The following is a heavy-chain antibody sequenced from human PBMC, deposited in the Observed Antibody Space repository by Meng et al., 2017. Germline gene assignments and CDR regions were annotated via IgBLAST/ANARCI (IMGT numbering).Heavy chain of an antibody. CDR2: ISSSGSTI. V-gene: IGHV3-11*01. CDR3: ARGGAARPPDY. D-gene: IGHD6-6*01. Sequence: VPRVVSGVRLVKPGGSLRPSCVAPGFPFSDYYMSWIRQAPGKGLEWVSYISSSGSTIYYADSVKGRFTISRDNAKNSLYLQMNSLRAEDTAVYYCARGGAARPPDYWGQGTLVTVFS. CDR1: GFPFSDYY. J-gene: IGHJ4*02.